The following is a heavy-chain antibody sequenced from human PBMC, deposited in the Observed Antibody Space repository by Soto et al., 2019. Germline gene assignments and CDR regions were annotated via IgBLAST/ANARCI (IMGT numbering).Heavy chain of an antibody. CDR1: SGSISSSNW. Sequence: PSQTLSLTCAVSSGSISSSNWWSWVRQPPGKGLEWIGEIYHSGSTNYNPSLKSRVTISVDKSKNQFSLKLSSVTAADTAVYYCARGPIYYGSGSYEVLWFDPWGEGTLVTVSS. CDR3: ARGPIYYGSGSYEVLWFDP. V-gene: IGHV4-4*02. D-gene: IGHD3-10*01. J-gene: IGHJ5*02. CDR2: IYHSGST.